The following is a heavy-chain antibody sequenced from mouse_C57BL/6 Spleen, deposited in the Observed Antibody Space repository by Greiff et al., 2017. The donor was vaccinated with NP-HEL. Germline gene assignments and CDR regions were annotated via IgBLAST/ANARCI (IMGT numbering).Heavy chain of an antibody. Sequence: VHLVESGAELVKPGASVKMSCKASGYTFTTYPIEWMKQNHGKSLEWIGNFHPYNDDTKYNEKFKGKATLTVEKSSSTVYLELSRLTSDDSAVYYCARKTYYDYDEGYFDVWGTGTTVTVSS. CDR2: FHPYNDDT. J-gene: IGHJ1*03. CDR3: ARKTYYDYDEGYFDV. V-gene: IGHV1-47*01. CDR1: GYTFTTYP. D-gene: IGHD2-4*01.